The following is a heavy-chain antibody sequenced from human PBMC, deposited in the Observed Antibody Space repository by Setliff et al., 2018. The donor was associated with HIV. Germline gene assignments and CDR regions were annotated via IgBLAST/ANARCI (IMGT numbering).Heavy chain of an antibody. Sequence: SETLSLTCSVSGGSISNFYWSWIRQPPGKGLEWVGHIYSTVDTNNNPSLKSRVTLSADTSKNQLSLSLTSVTAADTAVYYCARVRLTMIMMVDYFDQWGQGTLVTVSS. CDR3: ARVRLTMIMMVDYFDQ. D-gene: IGHD3-22*01. CDR2: IYSTVDT. CDR1: GGSISNFY. V-gene: IGHV4-4*07. J-gene: IGHJ4*02.